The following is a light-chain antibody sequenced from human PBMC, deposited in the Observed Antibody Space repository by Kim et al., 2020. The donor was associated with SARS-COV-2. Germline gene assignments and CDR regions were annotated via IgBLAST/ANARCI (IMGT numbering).Light chain of an antibody. CDR2: GAS. CDR1: QNVSSN. CDR3: QQYNNWHPLT. Sequence: AGESATHSCRARQNVSSNLAGYQQKTGQAPRLLSYGASTRATGIPARFSGSGSGTEFTLTISSLQSEDVAVYYCQQYNNWHPLTFGGGTKVDIK. J-gene: IGKJ4*01. V-gene: IGKV3D-15*01.